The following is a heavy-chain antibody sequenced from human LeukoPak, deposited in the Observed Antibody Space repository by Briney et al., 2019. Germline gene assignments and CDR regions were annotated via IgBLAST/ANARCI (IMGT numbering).Heavy chain of an antibody. J-gene: IGHJ6*02. CDR1: GGSISSYY. CDR3: ARAVVAALYGMDV. CDR2: IYYSGST. Sequence: NASETLSLTCTVSGGSISSYYWSWIRQPPGKGLEWIGYIYYSGSTNYNPSLKSRVTISVDTSKNQFSLKLSSVTAADTAVYYCARAVVAALYGMDVWGQGTTVTVSS. V-gene: IGHV4-59*08. D-gene: IGHD2-15*01.